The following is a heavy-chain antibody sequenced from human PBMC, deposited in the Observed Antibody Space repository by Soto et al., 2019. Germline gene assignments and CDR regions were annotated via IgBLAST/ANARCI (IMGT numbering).Heavy chain of an antibody. J-gene: IGHJ5*02. D-gene: IGHD4-17*01. V-gene: IGHV1-69*06. CDR2: IIPIFGTA. CDR3: ARVDDYGDYWFDP. CDR1: GGTFSSYA. Sequence: SVKVSCKASGGTFSSYAISWVRQAPGQGLEWMGGIIPIFGTANYAQKFQGRVTITADKSTSTAYMGLSSLRSEDTAVYYCARVDDYGDYWFDPWGQGTLVTVSS.